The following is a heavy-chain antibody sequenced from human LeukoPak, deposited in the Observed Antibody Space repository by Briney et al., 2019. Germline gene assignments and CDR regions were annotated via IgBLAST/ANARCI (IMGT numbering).Heavy chain of an antibody. J-gene: IGHJ4*02. CDR1: GFTFSSYA. D-gene: IGHD3-22*01. V-gene: IGHV3-30-3*01. CDR2: ISYDGSNK. CDR3: SRDRYYYDSSGYYSPPY. Sequence: GGSLRLSCAASGFTFSSYAMHWLRQAPGNGLEWVAIISYDGSNKYYADSVKGRFTISRDNYKNTLYLQLNSMRAEDKAVYYCSRDRYYYDSSGYYSPPYWGQGTLVTVSS.